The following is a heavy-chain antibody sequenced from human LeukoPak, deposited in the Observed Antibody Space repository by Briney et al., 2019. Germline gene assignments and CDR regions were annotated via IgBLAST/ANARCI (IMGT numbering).Heavy chain of an antibody. J-gene: IGHJ4*02. CDR3: AKYRRDGYNPDSDY. V-gene: IGHV3-23*01. Sequence: GGSLRLSCAASGFTFSSYGMSWVRQAPGKGLEWVSAISGSGGSTYYADSVKGRFTISRDNSKNTLYLQMNSLRAEDTAVYYCAKYRRDGYNPDSDYWGQGTLVTVSS. CDR1: GFTFSSYG. D-gene: IGHD5-24*01. CDR2: ISGSGGST.